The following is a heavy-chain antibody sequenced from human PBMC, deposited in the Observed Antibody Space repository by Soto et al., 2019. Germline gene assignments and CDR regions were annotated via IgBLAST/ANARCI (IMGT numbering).Heavy chain of an antibody. D-gene: IGHD3-3*01. Sequence: SETLSLTCAVSGGSFNSNNWWGWVRQSPGKGLEWIGDIYQGGDTYYNPPLKSRVTISVDKSKNEFSLKLSSVTAADTAVYYCARKSNFWSGYGNWGQGTLVTVSS. V-gene: IGHV4-4*02. CDR1: GGSFNSNNW. CDR2: IYQGGDT. J-gene: IGHJ4*02. CDR3: ARKSNFWSGYGN.